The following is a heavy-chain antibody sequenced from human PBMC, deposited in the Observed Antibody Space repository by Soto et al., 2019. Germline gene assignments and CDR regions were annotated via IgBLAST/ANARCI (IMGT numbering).Heavy chain of an antibody. V-gene: IGHV1-18*01. CDR2: INPYNGNT. CDR3: ARVGVGLAAPRVWPY. Sequence: ASVKVSCKASGYTFTSYGISWVRQAPGQGLEWMAWINPYNGNTKYAEKFLGRVTVTTDTSTATAYMEVRSLTSDDTAVFYCARVGVGLAAPRVWPYWGQGTPVTSPQ. CDR1: GYTFTSYG. D-gene: IGHD6-13*01. J-gene: IGHJ4*02.